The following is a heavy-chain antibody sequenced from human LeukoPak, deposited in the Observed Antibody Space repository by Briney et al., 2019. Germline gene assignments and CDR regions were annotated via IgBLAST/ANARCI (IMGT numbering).Heavy chain of an antibody. V-gene: IGHV4-34*01. CDR1: GGSFSGYY. CDR3: ARFSQATADY. CDR2: INHSGST. D-gene: IGHD5-12*01. Sequence: SETLSLTCAVYGGSFSGYYWSWIRQPPGKGLEWIGEINHSGSTNYNPSLKSRVTISVDTSKNQFSLRLSSVTAADTAVYYCARFSQATADYWGQGTLVTVSS. J-gene: IGHJ4*02.